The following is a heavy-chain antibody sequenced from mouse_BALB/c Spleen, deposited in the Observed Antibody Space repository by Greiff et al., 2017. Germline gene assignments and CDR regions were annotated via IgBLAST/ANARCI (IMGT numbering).Heavy chain of an antibody. Sequence: EVKLMESGGGLVKPGGSLKLSCAASGFTFSSYTMSWVRQTPEKRLEWVATISSGGSYTYYPDSVKGRFTISRDNAKNTLYLQMSSLKSEDTAMYYCTRDVDYWGQGTTLTVSS. J-gene: IGHJ2*01. CDR3: TRDVDY. V-gene: IGHV5-6-4*01. CDR1: GFTFSSYT. CDR2: ISSGGSYT.